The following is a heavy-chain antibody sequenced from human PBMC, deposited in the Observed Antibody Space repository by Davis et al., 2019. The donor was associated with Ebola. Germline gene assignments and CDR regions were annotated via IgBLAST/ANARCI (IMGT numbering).Heavy chain of an antibody. CDR2: IKQDGSEK. D-gene: IGHD1-26*01. CDR3: ARDSGTFYVDS. Sequence: GGSLRLSCAASGFTFSSYWMSWVRQAPGKGLEWVANIKQDGSEKYYVDSVKGRFTISRDNAKGSLFLQMNNLRADDTAVYFCARDSGTFYVDSWGQGTLVTVSS. J-gene: IGHJ4*02. V-gene: IGHV3-7*03. CDR1: GFTFSSYW.